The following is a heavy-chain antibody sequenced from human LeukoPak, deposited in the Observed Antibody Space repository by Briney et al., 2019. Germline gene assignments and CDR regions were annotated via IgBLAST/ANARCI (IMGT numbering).Heavy chain of an antibody. V-gene: IGHV3-30-3*01. D-gene: IGHD1-7*01. CDR1: GFTFSSYA. CDR2: ISYDGSNK. Sequence: GGSLRLSCAASGFTFSSYAMHWVRQAPGKGLEWVAVISYDGSNKYYADSVKGRFTISRDNSKNTLYLQMNSLRAEDTAVYYCARDALELLDPKFDYWGQGTLVTVSS. J-gene: IGHJ4*02. CDR3: ARDALELLDPKFDY.